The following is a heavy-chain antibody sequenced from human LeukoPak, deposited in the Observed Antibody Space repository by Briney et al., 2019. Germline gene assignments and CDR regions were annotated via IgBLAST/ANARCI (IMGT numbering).Heavy chain of an antibody. CDR3: ARERAVAGVGNWFAP. D-gene: IGHD6-19*01. CDR1: GGSISSSSYY. Sequence: PSETLSLTCTVSGGSISSSSYYWGWIRQPPGKGLEWIGSIYYSGSTYYNPSLKSRVTISVDTSKNQFSLKLSSVTAADTAVYYCARERAVAGVGNWFAPWGQGTLVTVSS. J-gene: IGHJ5*02. V-gene: IGHV4-39*07. CDR2: IYYSGST.